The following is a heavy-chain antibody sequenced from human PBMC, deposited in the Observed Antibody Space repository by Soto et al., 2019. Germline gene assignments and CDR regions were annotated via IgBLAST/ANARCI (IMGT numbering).Heavy chain of an antibody. D-gene: IGHD6-13*01. J-gene: IGHJ6*03. V-gene: IGHV1-3*01. Sequence: ASVKVSCKASGYTFTSYAMHWVRQAPGQRLEWMGWINAGNGNTKYSQKFQGRVTITRDTSASTAYMELSSLRSEDTAVYYCARGSSSWYYYYMDVWGKGTKVTVSS. CDR2: INAGNGNT. CDR1: GYTFTSYA. CDR3: ARGSSSWYYYYMDV.